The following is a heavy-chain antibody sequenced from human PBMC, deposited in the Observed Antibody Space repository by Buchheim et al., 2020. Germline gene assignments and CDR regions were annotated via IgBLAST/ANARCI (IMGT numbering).Heavy chain of an antibody. V-gene: IGHV3-30-3*01. Sequence: QVQLVESGGGVVQPGRSLRLSCAASGFTFSSYAMHWVRQAPGKGLEWVAVITYDGSNKYYADSVKGRFTISRDNSKNTLYLQMNSLTAEDAAVYYCAGDRVAFDHWGQGAL. CDR1: GFTFSSYA. J-gene: IGHJ4*02. CDR3: AGDRVAFDH. D-gene: IGHD2-15*01. CDR2: ITYDGSNK.